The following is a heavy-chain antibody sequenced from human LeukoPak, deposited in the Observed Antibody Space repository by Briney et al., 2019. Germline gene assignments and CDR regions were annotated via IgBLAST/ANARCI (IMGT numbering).Heavy chain of an antibody. D-gene: IGHD3-22*01. CDR3: ARDKGTMIDP. J-gene: IGHJ5*02. CDR1: GGSISSYY. Sequence: SETLSLTCTVSGGSISSYYWSWIRQPAGKGLEWIGRIYTSGSTNYNPSLKSRVTISIDKSKNQFSLKLSSVTAADTAAYYCARDKGTMIDPWGQGTLVTVSS. CDR2: IYTSGST. V-gene: IGHV4-4*07.